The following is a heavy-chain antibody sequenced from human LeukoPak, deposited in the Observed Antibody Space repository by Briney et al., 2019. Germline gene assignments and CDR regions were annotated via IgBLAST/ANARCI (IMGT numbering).Heavy chain of an antibody. CDR2: IYRSGST. CDR3: ARGPGDYSDGAFDI. Sequence: SQTLSLTCAVSGGSISSGGYSWSWIRQPPGKGLEWIGYIYRSGSTYYNPSLKSRVTISVDTSKNQFSLKLSSVTAADTAVYYCARGPGDYSDGAFDIWGQGTMVTVSS. D-gene: IGHD4-17*01. J-gene: IGHJ3*02. CDR1: GGSISSGGYS. V-gene: IGHV4-30-2*01.